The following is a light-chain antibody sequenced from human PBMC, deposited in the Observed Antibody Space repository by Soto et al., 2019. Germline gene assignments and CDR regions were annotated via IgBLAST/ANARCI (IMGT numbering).Light chain of an antibody. CDR3: QQYNNWPPWT. V-gene: IGKV3-15*01. CDR1: QSVSSN. CDR2: GAS. Sequence: EIVMTQSPATLSVSPGERATLSCRASQSVSSNLAWYQQKPGQAPRLLIYGASTRATGIPARFGGSGSGTEFTLTNSSLQSEDFAVYYCQQYNNWPPWTFGQGTKVEIK. J-gene: IGKJ1*01.